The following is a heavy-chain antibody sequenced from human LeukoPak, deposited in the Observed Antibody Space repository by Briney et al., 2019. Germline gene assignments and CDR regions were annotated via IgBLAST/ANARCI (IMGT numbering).Heavy chain of an antibody. CDR2: IYYSGST. J-gene: IGHJ6*02. CDR3: ARDLVSSSWGMDV. Sequence: SQTLSLTCTVSGGSISSCGYYWSWIRQHPGKGLEWIGYIYYSGSTYYNPSLKSRVTISVDTSKHQFSLKLSSVTAADTAVYYCARDLVSSSWGMDVWGQGTTVTVSS. D-gene: IGHD6-13*01. V-gene: IGHV4-31*03. CDR1: GGSISSCGYY.